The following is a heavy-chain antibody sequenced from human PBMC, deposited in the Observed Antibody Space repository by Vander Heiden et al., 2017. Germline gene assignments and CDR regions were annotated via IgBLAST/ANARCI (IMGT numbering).Heavy chain of an antibody. J-gene: IGHJ5*02. CDR1: GLTFSSFP. V-gene: IGHV3-30-3*01. D-gene: IGHD6-19*01. CDR3: AREAPSIAVAGTFWFDP. CDR2: ISYDGSNK. Sequence: VQLVVFGGGVVQPGRSLRFSCAASGLTFSSFPMHWFRQAPRMALEWVAVISYDGSNKYYADSVKGRFTISRDNSKNTLYLQMNSLRAEDTAVYYCAREAPSIAVAGTFWFDPWGQGTLVTVSS.